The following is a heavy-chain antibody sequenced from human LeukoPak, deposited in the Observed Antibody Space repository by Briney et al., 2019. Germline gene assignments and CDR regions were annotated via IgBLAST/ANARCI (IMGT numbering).Heavy chain of an antibody. CDR1: GYTFTRYA. J-gene: IGHJ4*02. V-gene: IGHV7-4-1*02. D-gene: IGHD3-22*01. CDR3: ARGMIILKSRTNDY. Sequence: ASVKVSCKASGYTFTRYAMNWVRQAPGHGLEWMGWINSNTGNPTYAQGFTGRFVFSLDTSVSTAYLQISSLKAEDTAVYYCARGMIILKSRTNDYWGQGTLVTVSS. CDR2: INSNTGNP.